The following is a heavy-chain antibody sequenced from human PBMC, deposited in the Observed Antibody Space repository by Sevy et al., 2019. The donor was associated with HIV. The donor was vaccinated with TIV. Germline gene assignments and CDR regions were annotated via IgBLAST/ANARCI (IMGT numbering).Heavy chain of an antibody. V-gene: IGHV3-33*01. J-gene: IGHJ4*02. CDR2: IGYDGSNK. Sequence: GGSLSLSCAASGFAPSTYGMHWVRQAPGKGLEWVEVIGYDGSNKYYADTVKGRFSISRDNSRNTLFLQMDSLRAEDTAVYYCARDTRMYGDYLLAYFDYWGQGTLVTVSS. D-gene: IGHD2-8*01. CDR3: ARDTRMYGDYLLAYFDY. CDR1: GFAPSTYG.